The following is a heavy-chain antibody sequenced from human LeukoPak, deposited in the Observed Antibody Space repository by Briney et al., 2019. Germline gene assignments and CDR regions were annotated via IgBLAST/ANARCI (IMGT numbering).Heavy chain of an antibody. Sequence: AETLSLTCTVSGVSISSYSWSWIRQPAGKGLEWIGRIYTSGSTNYNPSLKSRVTMSVDTSKNQFSLNLSSVAAADTAVYYCARGTYHYDSSGSPFDYWGQGTLVTVSS. CDR2: IYTSGST. CDR1: GVSISSYS. V-gene: IGHV4-4*07. J-gene: IGHJ4*02. CDR3: ARGTYHYDSSGSPFDY. D-gene: IGHD3-22*01.